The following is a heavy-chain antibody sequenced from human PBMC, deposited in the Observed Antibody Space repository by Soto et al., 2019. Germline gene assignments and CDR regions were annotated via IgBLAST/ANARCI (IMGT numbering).Heavy chain of an antibody. Sequence: ASETLSLTCAVYGGSFSGYYWSWIRQPPGKGLEWIREINHSGSTNYNPSLKSRVTISVDTSKNQFSLKLTSVTAADTAVYCCARDKITGLFDYWGQGTLVTVSS. D-gene: IGHD2-8*02. CDR2: INHSGST. CDR3: ARDKITGLFDY. V-gene: IGHV4-34*01. J-gene: IGHJ4*02. CDR1: GGSFSGYY.